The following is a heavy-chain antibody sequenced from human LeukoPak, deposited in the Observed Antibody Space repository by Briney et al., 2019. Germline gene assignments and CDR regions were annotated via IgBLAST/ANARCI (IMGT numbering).Heavy chain of an antibody. V-gene: IGHV3-74*01. J-gene: IGHJ2*01. CDR3: ARTYLVGWYFDL. D-gene: IGHD3-16*01. CDR2: ISGDGTST. Sequence: GGSLRLSCAASGFTFSYYWMHRVRQAPGKGLVWVSRISGDGTSTNYADSVKGRFTISRDNAKNTLYLQMNSLRAEDTAVYYCARTYLVGWYFDLWGRGTLVTVSS. CDR1: GFTFSYYW.